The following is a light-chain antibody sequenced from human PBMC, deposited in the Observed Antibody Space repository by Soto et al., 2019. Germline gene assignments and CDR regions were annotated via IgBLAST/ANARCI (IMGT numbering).Light chain of an antibody. V-gene: IGKV3-15*01. CDR3: QQYNDWPPT. CDR2: GAS. CDR1: RSVSSN. Sequence: MTQSPPALSASVGDRVTLSCRASRSVSSNLAWYQQKPGQAPRLLIYGASTRATAIPARFSGSGSGTEFTLTISSLQSEDFAVYYCQQYNDWPPTFGGGTKVDIK. J-gene: IGKJ4*01.